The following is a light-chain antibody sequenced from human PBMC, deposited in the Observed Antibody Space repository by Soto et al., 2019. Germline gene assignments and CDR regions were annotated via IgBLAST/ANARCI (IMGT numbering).Light chain of an antibody. CDR2: GAS. J-gene: IGKJ1*01. Sequence: EIVLTQSPATLSLSPGERATLSCRASQSVTSDYLAWYQQKPGQAPRLLIHGASSRATGIPDRFSGSGSGTDFTLTISRLEPEDFAVYYCQQYGSSGTFGQGTKVDIK. CDR3: QQYGSSGT. CDR1: QSVTSDY. V-gene: IGKV3-20*01.